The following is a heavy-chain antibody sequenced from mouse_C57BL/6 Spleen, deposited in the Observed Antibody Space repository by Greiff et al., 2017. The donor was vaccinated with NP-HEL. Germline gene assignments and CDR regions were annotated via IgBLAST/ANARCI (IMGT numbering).Heavy chain of an antibody. J-gene: IGHJ2*01. CDR1: GYTFTNYW. Sequence: QVQLKESGAELVRPGTSVKMSCKASGYTFTNYWIGWAKQRPGHGLEWIGDIYPGGGYTNYNEKFKGKATLTADKSSSTAYMQFSSLTSEDSAIYYCARKDLEKYFDYWGQGTTLTVSS. CDR3: ARKDLEKYFDY. V-gene: IGHV1-63*01. CDR2: IYPGGGYT.